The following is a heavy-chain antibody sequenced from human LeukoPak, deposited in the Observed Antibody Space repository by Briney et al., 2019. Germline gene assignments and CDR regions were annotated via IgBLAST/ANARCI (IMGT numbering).Heavy chain of an antibody. D-gene: IGHD3-16*01. V-gene: IGHV3-7*03. CDR1: GFTFSRYW. J-gene: IGHJ6*02. CDR2: INQDGSVN. CDR3: ARGGGLDV. Sequence: GGSLRLSCAASGFTFSRYWMNWVRQTPGKGLEWVANINQDGSVNYYVDSVKGRSTISRDNAKNSLYLQMSNLRAEDTAVYFCARGGGLDVWGQGATVTVSS.